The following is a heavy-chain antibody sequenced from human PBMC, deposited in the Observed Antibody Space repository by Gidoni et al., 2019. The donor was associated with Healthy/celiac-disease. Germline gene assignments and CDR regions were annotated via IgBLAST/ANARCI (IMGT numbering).Heavy chain of an antibody. V-gene: IGHV4-39*07. CDR2: IYYSGST. J-gene: IGHJ4*02. Sequence: QLQLQESGPGLVKPSETLSLTCTVSGGSISSSSYYWGWIRQPPGKGLEWIGSIYYSGSTYYNPSLKSRVTISVDTSKNQFSLKLSSVTAADTAVYYCARAELGSSSWYPPFDYWGQGTLVTVSS. D-gene: IGHD6-13*01. CDR1: GGSISSSSYY. CDR3: ARAELGSSSWYPPFDY.